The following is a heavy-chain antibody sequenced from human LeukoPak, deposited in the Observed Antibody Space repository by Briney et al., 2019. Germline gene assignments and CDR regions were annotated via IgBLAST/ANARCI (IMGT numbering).Heavy chain of an antibody. D-gene: IGHD4-17*01. CDR1: GGSISSYY. CDR2: IYTSGST. CDR3: ARDNPYGDNADAFDI. V-gene: IGHV4-4*07. J-gene: IGHJ3*02. Sequence: SETLSLTCTVSGGSISSYYWSWIRQPAGKGLEWIGRIYTSGSTNYNPSLKSRVTMSVDTSKNQFSLKLSSVTAADTAVYYCARDNPYGDNADAFDIWGQGTMVTVSS.